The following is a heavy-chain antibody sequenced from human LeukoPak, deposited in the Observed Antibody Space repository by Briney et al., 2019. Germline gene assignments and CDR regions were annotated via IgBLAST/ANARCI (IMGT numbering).Heavy chain of an antibody. D-gene: IGHD1-26*01. Sequence: PWGSLRLSCAASGFTFNRSWMTWVRQAPGKGLEWVANIKQDGSEKYYVDSVKGRFTISRDNAKNSLYLQMNSLRAEDTAVFYCARDGWELSNWGQGTLVTVSS. J-gene: IGHJ4*02. CDR1: GFTFNRSW. V-gene: IGHV3-7*01. CDR3: ARDGWELSN. CDR2: IKQDGSEK.